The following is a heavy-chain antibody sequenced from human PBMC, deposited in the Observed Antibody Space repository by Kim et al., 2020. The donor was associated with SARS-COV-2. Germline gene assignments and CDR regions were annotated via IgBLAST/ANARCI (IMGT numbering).Heavy chain of an antibody. D-gene: IGHD4-17*01. Sequence: SETLSLTCTVSGGSISSGSYYWSWIRQPAGKGLEWIGRIYTSGSTNYNPSLKSRVTISVDTSKNQFSLKLSSVTAADTAVYYCARERGRVTTWVAVWFDPWGQGTLVTVSS. J-gene: IGHJ5*02. V-gene: IGHV4-61*02. CDR3: ARERGRVTTWVAVWFDP. CDR1: GGSISSGSYY. CDR2: IYTSGST.